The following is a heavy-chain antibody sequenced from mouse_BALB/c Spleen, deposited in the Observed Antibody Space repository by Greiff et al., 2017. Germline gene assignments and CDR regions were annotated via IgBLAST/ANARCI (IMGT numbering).Heavy chain of an antibody. D-gene: IGHD1-1*01. V-gene: IGHV1-82*01. CDR3: ARRGTTVVKCFDY. Sequence: VQLQQSGPELVKPGASVKISCKASGYAFSSSWMNWVKQRPGQGLEWIGRIYPGDGDTNYNEKFKGKATLTADTSSSTAYMQLSSLTSEDSAVYFCARRGTTVVKCFDYWGQGTTLTVSS. J-gene: IGHJ2*01. CDR2: IYPGDGDT. CDR1: GYAFSSSW.